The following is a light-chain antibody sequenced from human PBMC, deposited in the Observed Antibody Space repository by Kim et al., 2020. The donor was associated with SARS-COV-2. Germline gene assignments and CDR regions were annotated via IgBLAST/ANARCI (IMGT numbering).Light chain of an antibody. CDR3: QSYDSNNVV. Sequence: VTPPCSPRMARSPTTYVRWSDHRPARAPPPVIYEDTQSPSGSPDRFSASLDSSSNSPSLTISGLKTEDEADYYCQSYDSNNVVFGGGTPLPV. J-gene: IGLJ2*01. CDR1: MARSPTTY. V-gene: IGLV6-57*03. CDR2: EDT.